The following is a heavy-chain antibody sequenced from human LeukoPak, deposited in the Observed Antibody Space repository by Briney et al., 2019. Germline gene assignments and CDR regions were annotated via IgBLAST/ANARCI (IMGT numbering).Heavy chain of an antibody. J-gene: IGHJ5*02. Sequence: ASVKASCKASGYTFTGYSMHWVRQAPGHRLECMGWMNPNSGGTNYAQKFQGRVTMARDTSISTAYMELSRLKSDDTAVYYCARSRVGSTSNWFDPWGQGTLVTVSS. CDR2: MNPNSGGT. V-gene: IGHV1-2*02. CDR3: ARSRVGSTSNWFDP. D-gene: IGHD1-26*01. CDR1: GYTFTGYS.